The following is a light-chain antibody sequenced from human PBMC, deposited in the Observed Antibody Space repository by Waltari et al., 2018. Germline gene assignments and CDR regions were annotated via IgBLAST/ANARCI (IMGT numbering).Light chain of an antibody. CDR1: SSDIGDYNF. V-gene: IGLV2-14*01. Sequence: QSALTQPASVSGSPGQSITISCTGASSDIGDYNFVPWYQQHPGKAPKLLIFEVSNRPSGGSDRFSGSKSANTASLTISGLQAEDEAHYYCSSYTSSTSLVFGGGTKVTVL. CDR2: EVS. CDR3: SSYTSSTSLV. J-gene: IGLJ2*01.